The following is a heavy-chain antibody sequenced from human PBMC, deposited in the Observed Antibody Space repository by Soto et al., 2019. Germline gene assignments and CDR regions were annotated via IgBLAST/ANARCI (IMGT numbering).Heavy chain of an antibody. CDR2: ISSSSSYI. CDR3: ATNCGGDCYDSDAFDI. Sequence: PGGSLRLSCAASGFTFSSYSMNWVRQAPGKGLEWVSSISSSSSYIYYADSVKGRFTISRDNAKNSLYLQMNSLRAEDTAVYYCATNCGGDCYDSDAFDIWGQGTMVTVSS. CDR1: GFTFSSYS. V-gene: IGHV3-21*01. J-gene: IGHJ3*02. D-gene: IGHD2-21*02.